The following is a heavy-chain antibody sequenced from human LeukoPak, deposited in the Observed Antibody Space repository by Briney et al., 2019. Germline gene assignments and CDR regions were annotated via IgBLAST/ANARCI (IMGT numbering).Heavy chain of an antibody. Sequence: SETLSLTCTVSGGSISSYYWSWIRQPPATGLEWIGYIYYSGSTNYNPSLKSRVTISVDTSKNQFSLKLSSVNAADTAVYYCARESMVRGVTFDYWGQGTLATVSS. J-gene: IGHJ4*02. CDR3: ARESMVRGVTFDY. CDR2: IYYSGST. D-gene: IGHD3-10*01. V-gene: IGHV4-59*01. CDR1: GGSISSYY.